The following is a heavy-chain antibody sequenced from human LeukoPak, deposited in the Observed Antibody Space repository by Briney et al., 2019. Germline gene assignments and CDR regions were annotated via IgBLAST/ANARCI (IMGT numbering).Heavy chain of an antibody. J-gene: IGHJ4*02. Sequence: GGSLRLSCAASGVTFSDFAMCWVRQAPGKGLEWVSTISVSGGYTYYADSVKGRFTISRDNSRNTLYLQMNSLRDEDTAVYYCAKTMGAIDHDYWGQGNLVTVSS. D-gene: IGHD1-26*01. CDR3: AKTMGAIDHDY. CDR1: GVTFSDFA. CDR2: ISVSGGYT. V-gene: IGHV3-23*01.